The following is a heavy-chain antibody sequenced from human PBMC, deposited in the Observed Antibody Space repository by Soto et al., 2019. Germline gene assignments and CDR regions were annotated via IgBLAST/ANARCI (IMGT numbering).Heavy chain of an antibody. V-gene: IGHV1-69*13. CDR1: GGTFSSYA. Sequence: ASVKVSCKASGGTFSSYAISWVRQAPGQGLEWMGGIIPIFGTANYAQKFQGRVTITADESTSTAYMELSSLRSEDTAVYYCARGSSSSGPYYYYYYGMDVWGQGTTVPVSS. CDR3: ARGSSSSGPYYYYYYGMDV. J-gene: IGHJ6*02. CDR2: IIPIFGTA. D-gene: IGHD6-6*01.